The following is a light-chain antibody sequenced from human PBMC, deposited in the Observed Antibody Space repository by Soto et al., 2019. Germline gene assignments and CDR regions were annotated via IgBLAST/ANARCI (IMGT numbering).Light chain of an antibody. Sequence: DIVLTQSPGTLSLSPGERATLSCRASQTVSSSYLAWYQQKPGQAPRLLIYGASTRAAGIPDRFSRSGSGTDFTLTISRLEPEDFAVYYCQQYGDSPLTFGQVTNVEI. CDR3: QQYGDSPLT. J-gene: IGKJ1*01. CDR2: GAS. V-gene: IGKV3-20*01. CDR1: QTVSSSY.